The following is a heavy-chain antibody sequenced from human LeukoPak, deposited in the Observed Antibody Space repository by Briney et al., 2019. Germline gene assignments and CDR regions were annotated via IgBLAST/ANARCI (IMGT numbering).Heavy chain of an antibody. CDR3: ARHSIGATTDFDY. CDR1: GGSISSSSYY. Sequence: SETLSPTCTVSGGSISSSSYYWGWIRQPPGKGLEWIGSIYYSGSTYYNPSLKSRVTISVDTSKNQFSLKLSSVTAADTAVYYCARHSIGATTDFDYWGQGTLVTVSS. V-gene: IGHV4-39*01. J-gene: IGHJ4*02. CDR2: IYYSGST. D-gene: IGHD1-26*01.